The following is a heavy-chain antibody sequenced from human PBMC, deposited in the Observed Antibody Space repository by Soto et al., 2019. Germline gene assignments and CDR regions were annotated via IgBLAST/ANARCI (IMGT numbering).Heavy chain of an antibody. V-gene: IGHV5-51*01. CDR3: ARQAYYDFWSGYYAYNWFDP. CDR1: GYSFTSYW. D-gene: IGHD3-3*01. Sequence: GESLKSSCKGSGYSFTSYWIGWVRQMPGKGLEWMGIIYPGDSDTRYSPSFQGQVPISADKSISTAYLQWSSLKASDTAMYYCARQAYYDFWSGYYAYNWFDPWGQGTLVTVSS. J-gene: IGHJ5*02. CDR2: IYPGDSDT.